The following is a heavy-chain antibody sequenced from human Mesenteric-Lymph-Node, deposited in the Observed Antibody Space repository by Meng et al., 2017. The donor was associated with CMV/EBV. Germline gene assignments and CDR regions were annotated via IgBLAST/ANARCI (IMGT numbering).Heavy chain of an antibody. J-gene: IGHJ3*02. V-gene: IGHV3-74*01. Sequence: GGSLRLSCAASGFTFSSFWMTWVRQAPGKGLVWVSHMNSDGSSTSYADSVKGRFTISRDNAKNTLYLQMNSLRAEDTAVYYCARGRGYYSYDAFDIWGQGTMVTVSS. D-gene: IGHD3-22*01. CDR1: GFTFSSFW. CDR3: ARGRGYYSYDAFDI. CDR2: MNSDGSST.